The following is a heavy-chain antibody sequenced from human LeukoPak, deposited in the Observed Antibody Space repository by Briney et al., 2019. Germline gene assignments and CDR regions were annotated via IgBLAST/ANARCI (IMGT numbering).Heavy chain of an antibody. CDR3: ARDGVLYSSSWYTEGYWFDP. Sequence: TSETLSLTCSVSGASISGGTYYWGWIRQPPGKGLEWIGSIYYTGSTYDNPSLKSRVTISVDTSKNQFSLKLSSVTAADTAVYYCARDGVLYSSSWYTEGYWFDPWGQGTLVTVSS. CDR1: GASISGGTYY. J-gene: IGHJ5*02. D-gene: IGHD6-13*01. V-gene: IGHV4-39*07. CDR2: IYYTGST.